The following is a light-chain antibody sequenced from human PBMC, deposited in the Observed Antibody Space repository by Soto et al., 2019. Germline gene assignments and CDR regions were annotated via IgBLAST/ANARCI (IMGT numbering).Light chain of an antibody. Sequence: EIVLTQSPGTLSLSPGERATLSCRASQNINRDYFAWYQQKPGQAPRLLIFGASTRTTGIPDRFSGSGAGAYFNLTISRLEPADFGVYYCQQYGSSHTFGQGTRLEIK. V-gene: IGKV3-20*01. CDR2: GAS. J-gene: IGKJ5*01. CDR3: QQYGSSHT. CDR1: QNINRDY.